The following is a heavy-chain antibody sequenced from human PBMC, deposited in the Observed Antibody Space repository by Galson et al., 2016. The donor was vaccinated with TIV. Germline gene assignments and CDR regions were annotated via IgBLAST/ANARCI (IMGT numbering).Heavy chain of an antibody. J-gene: IGHJ4*02. CDR2: IGHDGNWK. V-gene: IGHV3-33*01. CDR1: GFNFGFYG. D-gene: IGHD2-8*02. CDR3: SRDFRTGKYCDY. Sequence: SCAASGFNFGFYGMHWVRQAPGKGLEWVAIIGHDGNWKGYADSVKGRFTVSRDNSKNMLFLEMSSPRVEDTAVYYCSRDFRTGKYCDYWGQGTLVTV.